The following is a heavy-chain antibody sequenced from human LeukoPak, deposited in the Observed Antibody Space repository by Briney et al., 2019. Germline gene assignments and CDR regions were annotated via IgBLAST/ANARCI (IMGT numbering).Heavy chain of an antibody. Sequence: GGSLRLSCAASGFTFSSYAMHWVRQAPGKGLEWVAVISYDGSNKYYADSVKGRFTISRDNSKNTLYLQMNSLRAEDTAVYYRAREISYDFWGGQDFDYWGQGTLVTVSS. CDR3: AREISYDFWGGQDFDY. CDR2: ISYDGSNK. J-gene: IGHJ4*02. CDR1: GFTFSSYA. D-gene: IGHD3-3*01. V-gene: IGHV3-30-3*01.